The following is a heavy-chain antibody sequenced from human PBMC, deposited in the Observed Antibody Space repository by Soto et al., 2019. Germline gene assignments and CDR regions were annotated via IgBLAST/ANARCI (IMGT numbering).Heavy chain of an antibody. J-gene: IGHJ4*02. Sequence: QVQLVQSGAEVKKPGASVKVSCKASGYTFATYGFSWVRQAPGQGLECVGWISAHNGDTHYSRKFQGRDTLTTDTSTNTDYMERRSLTYDDAAVYFCATEPMYYNDGSGYYPLGHWGQGTLVTVSA. V-gene: IGHV1-18*04. CDR1: GYTFATYG. CDR3: ATEPMYYNDGSGYYPLGH. CDR2: ISAHNGDT. D-gene: IGHD3-22*01.